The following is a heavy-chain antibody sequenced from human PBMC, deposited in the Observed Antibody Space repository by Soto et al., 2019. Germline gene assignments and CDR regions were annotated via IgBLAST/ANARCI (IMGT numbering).Heavy chain of an antibody. J-gene: IGHJ6*02. CDR1: GGTFSIYT. V-gene: IGHV1-69*04. CDR2: IIPILGIA. D-gene: IGHD3-10*01. CDR3: ARDGGMVRGVIIDYYYGMDV. Sequence: SVKVSCKASGGTFSIYTISWVRQAPGQGLEWMGRIIPILGIANYAQKFQGRVTITADKSTSTAYMELSSLRSEDTAVYYCARDGGMVRGVIIDYYYGMDVWGQGTTVTVSS.